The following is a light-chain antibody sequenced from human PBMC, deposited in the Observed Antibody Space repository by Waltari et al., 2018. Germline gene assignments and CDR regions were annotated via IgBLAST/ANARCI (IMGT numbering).Light chain of an antibody. J-gene: IGLJ2*01. Sequence: QSALTQPRSVSGSPGQSVTISCTGTSSDVGGYNFLSWYQQHPGKAPKLRIYDVSKRPSGVPYRFSGSKSGNTASLTISGLQAEDEADYYCCSYAGSYTVVFGGGTKLTVL. CDR1: SSDVGGYNF. V-gene: IGLV2-11*01. CDR2: DVS. CDR3: CSYAGSYTVV.